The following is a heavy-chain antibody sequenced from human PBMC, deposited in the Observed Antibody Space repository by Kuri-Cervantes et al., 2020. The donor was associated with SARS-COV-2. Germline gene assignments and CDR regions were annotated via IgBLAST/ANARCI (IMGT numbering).Heavy chain of an antibody. J-gene: IGHJ4*02. CDR3: VRSGAVAGTFDY. CDR1: GFTFSSYA. CDR2: ISSNGGST. V-gene: IGHV3-64D*08. Sequence: GESLKISCSASGFTFSSYAMYWVRQAPGKGLEYVSAISSNGGSTYYADSVKGRFTISRDNSKNTLYLQMGSLRAEDTAVYYCVRSGAVAGTFDYWGQGTLVTVSS. D-gene: IGHD6-19*01.